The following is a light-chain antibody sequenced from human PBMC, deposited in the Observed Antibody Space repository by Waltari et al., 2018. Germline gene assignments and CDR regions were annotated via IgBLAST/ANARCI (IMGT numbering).Light chain of an antibody. CDR2: WDN. CDR3: QSYDSSSNFVV. CDR1: SGSLASNY. J-gene: IGLJ2*01. V-gene: IGLV6-57*02. Sequence: NFMLTQPHSVSESPGKAVTISCTGSSGSLASNYVQWYQQRPGSAPTTVIYWDNQSPSGVPARFSGSIDSSSNSASLTISGLKPEDEADSYSQSYDSSSNFVVCGGGTTLTVL.